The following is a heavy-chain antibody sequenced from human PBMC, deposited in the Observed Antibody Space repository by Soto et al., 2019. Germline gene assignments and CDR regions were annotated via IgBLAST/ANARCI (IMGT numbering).Heavy chain of an antibody. D-gene: IGHD3-3*01. CDR3: ARGGQDFWSGPFDY. V-gene: IGHV4-4*07. CDR2: IDTSGST. J-gene: IGHJ4*02. CDR1: GGSISSYY. Sequence: SETLSLTCTVSGGSISSYYCNWIRQPAGKGLEWIGRIDTSGSTNYNPSLKSRVTMSVDTSKQEFSLKLSSVTAADTALYYCARGGQDFWSGPFDYWGRGALVTVSS.